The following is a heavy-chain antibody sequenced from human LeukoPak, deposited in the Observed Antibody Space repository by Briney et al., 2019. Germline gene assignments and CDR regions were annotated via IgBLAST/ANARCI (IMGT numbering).Heavy chain of an antibody. J-gene: IGHJ5*02. Sequence: GGSLRLSCAASGFSFRSHTMNWVRQAPGRGLEWVSAISGSGGSTYYADSVKGRFTISRDNSKNTLYLQMNSLRAEDTAVYYCAKGNLYNWFDPWGQGTLVTVSS. V-gene: IGHV3-23*01. D-gene: IGHD1-7*01. CDR2: ISGSGGST. CDR1: GFSFRSHT. CDR3: AKGNLYNWFDP.